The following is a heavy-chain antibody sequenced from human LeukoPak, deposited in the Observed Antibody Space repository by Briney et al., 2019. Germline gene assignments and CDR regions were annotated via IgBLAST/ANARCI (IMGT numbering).Heavy chain of an antibody. CDR1: GFTFGSYG. J-gene: IGHJ6*02. CDR3: AKDLQYQLPYYYYGMDV. D-gene: IGHD2-2*01. CDR2: ISYDGSNK. V-gene: IGHV3-30*18. Sequence: PGRSLRLSCAASGFTFGSYGMHWVRQAPGKGLEWVAVISYDGSNKYYADSVKGRFTISRDNSKNTLYLQMNSLRAEDTAVYYCAKDLQYQLPYYYYGMDVWGQGTTVTVSS.